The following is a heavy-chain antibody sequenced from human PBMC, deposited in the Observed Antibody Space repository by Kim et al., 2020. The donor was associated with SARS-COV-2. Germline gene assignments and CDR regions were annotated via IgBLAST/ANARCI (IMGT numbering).Heavy chain of an antibody. CDR2: VYYGGDT. Sequence: SDTLSLTCSVSGDSINSDDFFWVWVRQRPGGGLEWIGNVYYGGDTHYNPSLRVRASVSMDTSKNQFSLKVTSVTAADTAMYFCARQPAGSFSGFDYWGQG. CDR3: ARQPAGSFSGFDY. V-gene: IGHV4-39*01. J-gene: IGHJ4*02. CDR1: GDSINSDDFF. D-gene: IGHD6-13*01.